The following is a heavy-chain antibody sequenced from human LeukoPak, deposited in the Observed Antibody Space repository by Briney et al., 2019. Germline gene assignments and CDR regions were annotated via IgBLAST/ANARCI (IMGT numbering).Heavy chain of an antibody. Sequence: SVKVSCKASGGTFSSYAISWVRQAPGRGLEWMGGIIPIFGTANYAQKFQGRVTITTDESTSTAYMELSSLRSEDTAVYYCARPEVTAMVRWGAFDIWGQGTMVTVSS. D-gene: IGHD5-18*01. CDR3: ARPEVTAMVRWGAFDI. CDR1: GGTFSSYA. V-gene: IGHV1-69*05. J-gene: IGHJ3*02. CDR2: IIPIFGTA.